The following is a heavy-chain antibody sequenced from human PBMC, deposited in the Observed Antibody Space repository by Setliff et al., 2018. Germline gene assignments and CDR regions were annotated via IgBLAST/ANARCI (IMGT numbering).Heavy chain of an antibody. Sequence: SSETLSLTCAVSGFSISSGYYWGWIRQPPGKGLEWIVNIHHSGKAYYNPSLGSRVTISVDTSKNQFSLMLTSVTAADTAIYYCAGRPQNTPMGPCDYWGQGTLVTVSS. CDR2: IHHSGKA. CDR1: GFSISSGYY. D-gene: IGHD5-18*01. CDR3: AGRPQNTPMGPCDY. J-gene: IGHJ4*02. V-gene: IGHV4-38-2*01.